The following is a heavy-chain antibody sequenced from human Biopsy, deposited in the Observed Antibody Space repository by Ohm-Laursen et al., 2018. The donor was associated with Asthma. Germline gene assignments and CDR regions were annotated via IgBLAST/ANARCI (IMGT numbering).Heavy chain of an antibody. J-gene: IGHJ4*02. Sequence: SLRLSCSASGRHFGSYNMHWARQAPGKGLEWVAVITFDGSTQHYGDSVRGRFTISRDNSKNMLFLQMNSLRAEDTAVYYCLRDTLGYYFDIWGQGTQVTVSS. CDR1: GRHFGSYN. CDR2: ITFDGSTQ. CDR3: LRDTLGYYFDI. V-gene: IGHV3-30-3*01. D-gene: IGHD6-13*01.